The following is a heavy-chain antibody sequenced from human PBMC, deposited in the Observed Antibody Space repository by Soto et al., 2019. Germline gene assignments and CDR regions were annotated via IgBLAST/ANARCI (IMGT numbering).Heavy chain of an antibody. J-gene: IGHJ5*02. D-gene: IGHD1-20*01. CDR1: GCSISSGGYY. CDR2: IYYSGST. CDR3: ARVGGINWFDP. V-gene: IGHV4-31*03. Sequence: QVQLQESGPGLVKPSQTLSLTCTVSGCSISSGGYYWSWIRQHPRKCLEWIGYIYYSGSTYYNPSHRRRVTIPVDTSKNQFSLKLSSVTAADTAVYYCARVGGINWFDPWGQGTLVTVSS.